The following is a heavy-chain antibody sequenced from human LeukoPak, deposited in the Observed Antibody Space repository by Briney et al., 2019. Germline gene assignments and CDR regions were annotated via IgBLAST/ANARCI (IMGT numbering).Heavy chain of an antibody. J-gene: IGHJ4*02. V-gene: IGHV1-2*02. CDR1: GYTFTGYY. CDR2: INPNSGGT. D-gene: IGHD3-3*01. CDR3: ARGSDDFWSGYSPSY. Sequence: GASVKVSCKPSGYTFTGYYMHWVRQAPGQGIGWMGWINPNSGGTNDAQKFQGRVTMTRDTSISTAYMELSRLRSDDTAVYYCARGSDDFWSGYSPSYWGQGTLVTVSS.